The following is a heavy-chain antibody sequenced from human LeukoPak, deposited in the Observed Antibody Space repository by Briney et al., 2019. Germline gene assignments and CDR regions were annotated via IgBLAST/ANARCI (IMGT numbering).Heavy chain of an antibody. V-gene: IGHV1-69*13. J-gene: IGHJ3*02. CDR2: IIPIFGTA. CDR3: ARFGASDYYYDSSGYDVPDAFDI. Sequence: SVKVSCKASGGTFSSYAISWVRQAPGQGLEWMGGIIPIFGTANYAQKFQGRVTITADESTSTAYMELSSLRSEDTAVYYCARFGASDYYYDSSGYDVPDAFDIWGQGTMVTVSS. D-gene: IGHD3-22*01. CDR1: GGTFSSYA.